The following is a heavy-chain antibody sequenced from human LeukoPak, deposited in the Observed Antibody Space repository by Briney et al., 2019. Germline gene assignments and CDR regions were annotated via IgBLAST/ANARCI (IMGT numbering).Heavy chain of an antibody. CDR1: GFTVSSNY. CDR3: ARDAHAISLQYSSSWYRYYYYYGMDV. V-gene: IGHV3-66*01. D-gene: IGHD6-13*01. Sequence: GGSLRLSCAASGFTVSSNYMSWVRQAPGKGLEWVSVIYSGGSTYYADSVKGRFTISRDNSKNTLYLQMNSLRAEDTAVYYCARDAHAISLQYSSSWYRYYYYYGMDVWGQGTTVTVSS. CDR2: IYSGGST. J-gene: IGHJ6*02.